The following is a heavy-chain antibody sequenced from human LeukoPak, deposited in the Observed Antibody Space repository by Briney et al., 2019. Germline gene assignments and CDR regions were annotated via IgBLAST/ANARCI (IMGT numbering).Heavy chain of an antibody. D-gene: IGHD3-16*01. J-gene: IGHJ6*02. CDR1: GFTFSSYG. Sequence: GRSLRLSCAASGFTFSSYGMHWVRQAPGKGLEWVAVISYDGSNKYYADSVKGRFTISRDDSKNTLYLQMNSLRAEDTAVYYCAKDDEWVGESTDYYYGMDVWGQGTTVTVSS. V-gene: IGHV3-30*18. CDR2: ISYDGSNK. CDR3: AKDDEWVGESTDYYYGMDV.